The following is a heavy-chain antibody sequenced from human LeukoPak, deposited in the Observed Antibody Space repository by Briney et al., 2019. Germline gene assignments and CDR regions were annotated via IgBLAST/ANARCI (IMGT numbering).Heavy chain of an antibody. CDR1: GGSISSYY. D-gene: IGHD1-1*01. CDR2: IYISGST. CDR3: ARDRGTWNDDGFDY. V-gene: IGHV4-4*07. J-gene: IGHJ4*02. Sequence: PSETLSLTCTVSGGSISSYYCSWIRQPAGKGLEWIGRIYISGSTNYNPSLKSRVTMSVDTSKNQFSLKLSSVTAADTAVYYCARDRGTWNDDGFDYWGQGTLVTVSS.